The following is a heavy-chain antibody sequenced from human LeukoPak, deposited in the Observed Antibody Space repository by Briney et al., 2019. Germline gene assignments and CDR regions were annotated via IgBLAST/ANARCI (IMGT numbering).Heavy chain of an antibody. V-gene: IGHV4-39*01. CDR1: GGSISISTYY. CDR3: ARLGTGYDSSGYSIGWFDP. Sequence: SETLSLTCTVSGGSISISTYYWGWIRQPPGKGLEWIGNIYYSGSTYYNPSLKSRVTISVDTSKNQFSLRLSSVTAADTAVYYCARLGTGYDSSGYSIGWFDPWGQGTLVTVSS. CDR2: IYYSGST. J-gene: IGHJ5*02. D-gene: IGHD3-22*01.